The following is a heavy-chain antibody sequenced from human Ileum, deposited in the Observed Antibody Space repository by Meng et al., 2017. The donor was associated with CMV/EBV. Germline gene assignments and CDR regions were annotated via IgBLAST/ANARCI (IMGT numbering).Heavy chain of an antibody. CDR1: GFTFSRYW. D-gene: IGHD1-26*01. V-gene: IGHV3-7*03. Sequence: GESLKISCVASGFTFSRYWMNWVRQAPGKGLEWVANIKQDGSEKHYVDSVKGRFTISRDNAKNSLFLQMNSLRPEDMGLYFCVKDSGATVGATVQHFDYWGQGTLVTVSS. J-gene: IGHJ4*02. CDR3: VKDSGATVGATVQHFDY. CDR2: IKQDGSEK.